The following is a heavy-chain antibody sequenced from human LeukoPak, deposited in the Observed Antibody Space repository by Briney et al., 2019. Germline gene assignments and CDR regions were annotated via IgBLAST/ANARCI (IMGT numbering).Heavy chain of an antibody. CDR2: IKQDGSEK. CDR3: AGWRTYDSGSYNY. J-gene: IGHJ4*02. CDR1: GFTFSNCW. V-gene: IGHV3-7*01. D-gene: IGHD3-10*01. Sequence: QAGGSLRLSWAASGFTFSNCWMSWIRQAPGKGREWVANIKQDGSEKYYVDSVKGRYTVSRDNAKNSLYLQMDSLRADDTALYYCAGWRTYDSGSYNYWGQGTLVTVSS.